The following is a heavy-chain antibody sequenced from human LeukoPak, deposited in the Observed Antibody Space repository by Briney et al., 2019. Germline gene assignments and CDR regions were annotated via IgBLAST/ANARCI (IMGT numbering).Heavy chain of an antibody. CDR3: ARAPSHSPYNFYYMDV. CDR1: GFTVSSNY. CDR2: TYSGGST. D-gene: IGHD6-13*01. V-gene: IGHV3-66*01. Sequence: GGSLRLSCAASGFTVSSNYMSWVRQAPGKGLEWVSVTYSGGSTYYADSVKGRFTISRDNSKNTLYLQMNSLRAEDTAVYYCARAPSHSPYNFYYMDVWGKGTTVTVSS. J-gene: IGHJ6*03.